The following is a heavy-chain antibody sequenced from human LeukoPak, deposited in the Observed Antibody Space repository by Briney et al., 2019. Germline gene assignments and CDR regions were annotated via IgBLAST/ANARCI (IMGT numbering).Heavy chain of an antibody. V-gene: IGHV1-46*01. Sequence: ASVKVSCKTSGYAFTTYYMHWVRQAPGQGLQWMGIINPSGGTATTYAQRFQGRLTVTRDMSRSTVYMQLSRLKSEDTAVYYCARSISGGGDAFDIWGQGTIVTVSS. J-gene: IGHJ3*02. D-gene: IGHD2-21*01. CDR2: INPSGGTAT. CDR1: GYAFTTYY. CDR3: ARSISGGGDAFDI.